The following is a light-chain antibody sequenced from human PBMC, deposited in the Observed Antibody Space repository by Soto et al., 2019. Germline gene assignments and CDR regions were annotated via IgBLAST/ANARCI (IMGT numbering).Light chain of an antibody. V-gene: IGKV1-5*03. CDR1: QAISTM. CDR3: QQYNDYPLT. Sequence: DIQIPQSPSTLSASVGDRITLSCRASQAISTMLAWYQQKPGKAPKFLIYKASSLESGVPSRFSGSGSGTEFTLTISSLQPDDFAIYYCQQYNDYPLTFGGGTKVDIK. J-gene: IGKJ4*01. CDR2: KAS.